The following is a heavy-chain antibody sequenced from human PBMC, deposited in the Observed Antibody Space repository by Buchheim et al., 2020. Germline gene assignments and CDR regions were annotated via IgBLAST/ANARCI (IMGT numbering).Heavy chain of an antibody. CDR2: INPDVRTT. J-gene: IGHJ4*02. CDR3: ARGYSYGFFDY. CDR1: GFTFSKFG. D-gene: IGHD5-18*01. Sequence: EVQLVESGGGLVQPGGSLRLSCPASGFTFSKFGMHWVRQAPGKGLVWVSRINPDVRTTSYAASVKGRFTISRDNDKNTMYLQMNSLRAEDTAVYYCARGYSYGFFDYWGQGTL. V-gene: IGHV3-74*01.